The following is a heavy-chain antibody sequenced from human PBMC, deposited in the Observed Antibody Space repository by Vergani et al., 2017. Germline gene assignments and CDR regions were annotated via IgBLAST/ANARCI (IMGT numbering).Heavy chain of an antibody. CDR1: GYTFTGYY. CDR3: ARPGSSSSGPYYYYYYYMDV. V-gene: IGHV1-2*02. J-gene: IGHJ6*03. CDR2: INPNSGGT. D-gene: IGHD6-13*01. Sequence: QVQLVQSGAEVKKPGASVKVSCKASGYTFTGYYMHWVRQAPGQGLEWMGWINPNSGGTNYAQKFQGRVTMTRDTSISTAYMELSRLRSDDTAVYYWARPGSSSSGPYYYYYYYMDVWGKGTTVTVSS.